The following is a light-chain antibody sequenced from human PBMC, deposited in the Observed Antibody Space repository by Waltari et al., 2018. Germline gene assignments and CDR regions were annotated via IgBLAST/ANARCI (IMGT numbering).Light chain of an antibody. CDR2: AAS. CDR3: QQYYSTPPVT. J-gene: IGKJ2*01. Sequence: DIQMTQSPSSLSASVGDRVTITCRASQGISNSLAWYQQKPGKAPKLLLYAASRLESRVPSRFSGSGSATDYTLNISSLQPEDFATYYGQQYYSTPPVTFGQGTKLEIK. CDR1: QGISNS. V-gene: IGKV1-NL1*01.